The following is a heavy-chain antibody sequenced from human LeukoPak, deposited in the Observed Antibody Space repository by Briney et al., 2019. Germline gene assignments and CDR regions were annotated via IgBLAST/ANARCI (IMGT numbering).Heavy chain of an antibody. V-gene: IGHV5-51*01. CDR2: IYPGDSDT. Sequence: GESLKISCKGSGYSFTSYWIGWVRQMPGKGPEWMGIIYPGDSDTRYSPSFQGQVTISADKSISTAYLQWSSLKASDTAMYYCAGGAAKLRYFDWLYDAFDIWGQGTMVTVSS. CDR3: AGGAAKLRYFDWLYDAFDI. J-gene: IGHJ3*02. D-gene: IGHD3-9*01. CDR1: GYSFTSYW.